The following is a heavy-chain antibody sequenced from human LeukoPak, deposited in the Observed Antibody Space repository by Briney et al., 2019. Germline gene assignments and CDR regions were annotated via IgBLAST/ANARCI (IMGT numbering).Heavy chain of an antibody. V-gene: IGHV3-21*01. CDR1: GFTFSSYS. Sequence: PGGSLRLSCAASGFTFSSYSMNWVRQAPGKGLEWVSSISSSSSYIYYADSVKGRFTISRDNAKNSLYLQMNSLRAEDTAVYYCASLVSAFDAFDIWGQGTMVTVSS. CDR2: ISSSSSYI. CDR3: ASLVSAFDAFDI. J-gene: IGHJ3*02. D-gene: IGHD2-8*01.